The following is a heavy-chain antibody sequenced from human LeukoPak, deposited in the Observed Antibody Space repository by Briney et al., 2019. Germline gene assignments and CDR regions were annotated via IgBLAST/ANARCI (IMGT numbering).Heavy chain of an antibody. V-gene: IGHV1-69*06. J-gene: IGHJ4*02. CDR1: GGAFMTDV. CDR2: IIPISDSP. CDR3: ARPMTDYCDRSGSCGLYGL. Sequence: ASVKVSCKASGGAFMTDVFSWVRQAPGQALEWMGGIIPISDSPHSAQRFQGRVTITADKSTSTVNMELSNLTSEDTAVYYCARPMTDYCDRSGSCGLYGLWGQGTLVTVSS. D-gene: IGHD3-22*01.